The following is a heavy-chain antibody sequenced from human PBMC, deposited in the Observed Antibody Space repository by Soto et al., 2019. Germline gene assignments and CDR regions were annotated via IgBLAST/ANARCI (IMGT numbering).Heavy chain of an antibody. CDR2: ISGGGGST. V-gene: IGHV3-23*01. J-gene: IGHJ2*01. CDR1: AFTFSSYA. Sequence: EVPLLESGGGLVQPGGSLRLSCAASAFTFSSYAMTWVRQAPGKGLEWVSAISGGGGSTFYADSVRGRFTISRDNSKNTLYLQMNSLRAEDTAVYYCAKQAIVVVVAATDWYFDLWGRGTLVTVSS. CDR3: AKQAIVVVVAATDWYFDL. D-gene: IGHD2-15*01.